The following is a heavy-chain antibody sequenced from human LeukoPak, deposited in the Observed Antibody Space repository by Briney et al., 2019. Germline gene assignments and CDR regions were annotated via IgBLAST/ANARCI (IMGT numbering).Heavy chain of an antibody. D-gene: IGHD3-10*01. J-gene: IGHJ4*02. CDR3: ARESGSGYYFDY. CDR2: IYYSGST. V-gene: IGHV4-59*01. Sequence: SETLSPTCTVSGGSISSYYWSWIRQPPGKGLEWIGYIYYSGSTNYNPSLKSRVTISVDTSKNQFSLKLSSVTAADTAVYYCARESGSGYYFDYWGQGTLVTVSS. CDR1: GGSISSYY.